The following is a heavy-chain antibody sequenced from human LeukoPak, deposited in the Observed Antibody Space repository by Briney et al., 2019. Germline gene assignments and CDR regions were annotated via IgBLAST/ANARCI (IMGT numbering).Heavy chain of an antibody. CDR2: ISYDGFNP. D-gene: IGHD6-19*01. CDR1: GFTFSSYG. CDR3: AKVKEVYSSGSYYFDY. V-gene: IGHV3-30*18. Sequence: GRSLRLSCAASGFTFSSYGMHWVRQAPGKGLEWVAVISYDGFNPYYADSVKGRFTISRDNSKNTLWLQMNSLRAEDTAVYYCAKVKEVYSSGSYYFDYWGQGTLVTVSS. J-gene: IGHJ4*02.